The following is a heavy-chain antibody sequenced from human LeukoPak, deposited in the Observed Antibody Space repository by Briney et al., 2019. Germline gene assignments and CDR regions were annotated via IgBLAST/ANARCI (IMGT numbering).Heavy chain of an antibody. CDR3: AKEPYLVITMVRGVIIKAGASGWFDP. CDR2: ISWNSGSI. D-gene: IGHD3-10*01. J-gene: IGHJ5*02. V-gene: IGHV3-9*01. Sequence: TGGSLRLSCAASGFTFDDYAMHWVRQAPGKGLEWVSGISWNSGSIGYADSVKGRFTISRDNARNSLYLQMNSLRAEDTALYYCAKEPYLVITMVRGVIIKAGASGWFDPWGQGTLVTVSS. CDR1: GFTFDDYA.